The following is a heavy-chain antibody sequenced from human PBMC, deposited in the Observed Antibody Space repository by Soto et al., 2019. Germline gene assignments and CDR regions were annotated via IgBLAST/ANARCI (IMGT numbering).Heavy chain of an antibody. CDR3: ARDRSVQQLGDYYYYYYGMDV. V-gene: IGHV4-59*01. CDR2: IYYSGST. J-gene: IGHJ6*02. Sequence: SETLSLTCTVSGGSISIYYWSWIRQPPGKGLEWIGYIYYSGSTNYNPSLKSRVTISVDTSKNQFSLKLSSVTAADTAVYYCARDRSVQQLGDYYYYYYGMDVWGQGTTVTV. CDR1: GGSISIYY. D-gene: IGHD6-13*01.